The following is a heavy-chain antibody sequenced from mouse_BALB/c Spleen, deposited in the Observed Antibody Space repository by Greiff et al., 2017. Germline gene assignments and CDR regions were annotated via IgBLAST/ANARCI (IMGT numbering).Heavy chain of an antibody. CDR2: IRSKSNNYAT. CDR1: GFTFNTYA. CDR3: VRQYYGSSLDY. V-gene: IGHV10-1*02. J-gene: IGHJ2*01. D-gene: IGHD1-1*01. Sequence: EVMLVESGGGLVQPKGSLKLSCAASGFTFNTYAMNWVRQAPGKGLEWVARIRSKSNNYATYYADSVKDRFTISRDDSQSMLYLQMNNLKTEDTAMYYCVRQYYGSSLDYWGQGTTLTVSS.